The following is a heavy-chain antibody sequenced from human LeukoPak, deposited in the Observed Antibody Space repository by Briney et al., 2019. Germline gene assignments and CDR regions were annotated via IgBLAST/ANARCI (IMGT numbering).Heavy chain of an antibody. CDR3: ASAQYYDFWSAPGY. CDR1: GFTFSSYA. V-gene: IGHV3-30*04. J-gene: IGHJ4*02. D-gene: IGHD3-3*01. Sequence: GGSLRLSCAASGFTFSSYAMHWVRQAPGKGLEWVAVISYDGSNKYYADSVKGRFTISRDNSKNTLYLQMNSLRAEDTAVYYCASAQYYDFWSAPGYWGQGTLVTVSS. CDR2: ISYDGSNK.